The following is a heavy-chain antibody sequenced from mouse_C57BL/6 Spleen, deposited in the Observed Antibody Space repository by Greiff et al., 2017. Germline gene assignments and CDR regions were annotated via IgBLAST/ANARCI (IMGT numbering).Heavy chain of an antibody. V-gene: IGHV3-6*01. D-gene: IGHD1-1*01. J-gene: IGHJ2*01. CDR3: ARGTTVDY. CDR2: ISYDGSN. CDR1: GYSITSGYY. Sequence: ESGPGLVKPSQSLSLTCSVTGYSITSGYYWNWIRQFPGNKLEWMGYISYDGSNYYNPSLKNRISITRDTSKNQFFLKLNSVTTEDTATYYCARGTTVDYWGQGTTLTVSS.